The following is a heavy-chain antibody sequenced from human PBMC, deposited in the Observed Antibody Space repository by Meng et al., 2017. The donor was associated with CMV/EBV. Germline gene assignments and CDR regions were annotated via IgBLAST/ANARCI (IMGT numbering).Heavy chain of an antibody. CDR1: GGSFSGYY. J-gene: IGHJ6*02. CDR2: INHSGST. CDR3: ARGPTSYYYYGMDV. Sequence: GSLRLSCAVYGGSFSGYYWSWIRQPPGKGLEWIGEINHSGSTNYNPSLKSRVTISVDTSKNQFSLKLSSVTAADTAVYYCARGPTSYYYYGMDVWGQGTTVTVSS. V-gene: IGHV4-34*01.